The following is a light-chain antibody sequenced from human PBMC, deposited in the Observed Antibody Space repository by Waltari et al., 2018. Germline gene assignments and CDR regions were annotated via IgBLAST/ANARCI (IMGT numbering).Light chain of an antibody. CDR2: DDS. J-gene: IGLJ2*01. Sequence: SYVLTQPPSVSVAPGQTARITCGGNNIGRKSVHWYQQKPGQAPVLVVYDDSHRPSGIPERFSGSNSGNTATLTISRVEAGDEADYYCQVWDSSSDHVVFGGGTKLTVL. CDR1: NIGRKS. CDR3: QVWDSSSDHVV. V-gene: IGLV3-21*02.